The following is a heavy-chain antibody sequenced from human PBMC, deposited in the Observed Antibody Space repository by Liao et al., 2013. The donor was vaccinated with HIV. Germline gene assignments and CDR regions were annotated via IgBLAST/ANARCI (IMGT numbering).Heavy chain of an antibody. CDR3: AREGYCSGGHCFFWGSREYYFDF. CDR1: GDSLKNDNYY. Sequence: QLLLQESGPRLVRPSETLSLTCTVSGDSLKNDNYYWAWIRQPPGKDLEWIGSIYHSGNTYYNPSLKSLYTISVDTSKNQFSLQVDSVAAADTAVYYCAREGYCSGGHCFFWGSREYYFDFWGRGILVTVSS. D-gene: IGHD2-15*01. V-gene: IGHV4-39*07. CDR2: IYHSGNT. J-gene: IGHJ4*02.